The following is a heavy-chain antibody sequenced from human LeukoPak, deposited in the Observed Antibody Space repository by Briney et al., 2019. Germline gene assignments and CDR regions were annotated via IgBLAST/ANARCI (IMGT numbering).Heavy chain of an antibody. CDR3: ARASYRAFYI. D-gene: IGHD4-11*01. V-gene: IGHV6-1*01. Sequence: SQTLSLTCAVSGDSASSSDATWNWIRQSPSRGLEWLGRTYYRSRWSSDYAPSVRSRITINSDTAKNQFSLQLNSVTPEDTAVYYCARASYRAFYIWGQGTMVTVSS. CDR2: TYYRSRWSS. J-gene: IGHJ3*02. CDR1: GDSASSSDAT.